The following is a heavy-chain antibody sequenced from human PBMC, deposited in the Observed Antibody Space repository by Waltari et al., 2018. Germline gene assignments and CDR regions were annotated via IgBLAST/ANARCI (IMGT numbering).Heavy chain of an antibody. CDR1: GYTFTDSV. V-gene: IGHV1-2*06. D-gene: IGHD2-21*01. CDR3: ARHIDSIRSA. CDR2: IYPKSGAT. J-gene: IGHJ5*02. Sequence: QVQLVQSGAEVKKPGASVKVSCKASGYTFTDSVIDWVRHAPGQGLEWMGRIYPKSGATTYPQKLQGRITMTRDTSIGTAYMELGSVTSDDTALYYCARHIDSIRSAWGQGTLVTVSS.